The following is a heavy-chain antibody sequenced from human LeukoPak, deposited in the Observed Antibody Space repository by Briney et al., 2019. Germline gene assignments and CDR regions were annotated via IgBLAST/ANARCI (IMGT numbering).Heavy chain of an antibody. V-gene: IGHV5-51*01. D-gene: IGHD2-21*02. CDR1: GYSFTSYW. CDR2: IYPGDSDT. Sequence: GESLKISCEGSGYSFTSYWIAWVRQMPGKGLEWMGIIYPGDSDTRYSPSFQGQVTISADKSISTAYLQWSSLKASDTAMYYCARSVTAIVLDDAFDIWGQGTMVTVSS. CDR3: ARSVTAIVLDDAFDI. J-gene: IGHJ3*02.